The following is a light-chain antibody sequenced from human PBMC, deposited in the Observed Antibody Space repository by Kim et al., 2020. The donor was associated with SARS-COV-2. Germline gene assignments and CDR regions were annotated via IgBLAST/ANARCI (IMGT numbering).Light chain of an antibody. CDR1: QSISSY. J-gene: IGKJ2*02. V-gene: IGKV1-39*01. CDR3: PQCYITPRT. CDR2: AAS. Sequence: DIQMTQSPSSLSASVGDRVTITCRASQSISSYLNWYQQKPGKAPKLLIYAASTLQSGVPSRFSGSGSETDFTLTISSLQPGDCATYYCPQCYITPRTCGQGTKLE.